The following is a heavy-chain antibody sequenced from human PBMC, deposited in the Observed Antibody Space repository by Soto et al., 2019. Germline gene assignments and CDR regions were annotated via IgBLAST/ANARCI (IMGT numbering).Heavy chain of an antibody. V-gene: IGHV3-23*01. J-gene: IGHJ6*02. Sequence: GGSLRLSCAASGFTFSSYAMSWVRQAPGKGLEWVSGIRSSGGTTYYADSVKGRFTVSRDDSKNTLYLQMNSLRAEDSAVYYCANHWSYIRYGVDVWGQGTTVTVSS. CDR2: IRSSGGTT. CDR3: ANHWSYIRYGVDV. CDR1: GFTFSSYA. D-gene: IGHD1-7*01.